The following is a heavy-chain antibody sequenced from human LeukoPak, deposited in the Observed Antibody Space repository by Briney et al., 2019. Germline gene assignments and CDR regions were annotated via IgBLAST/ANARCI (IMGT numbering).Heavy chain of an antibody. D-gene: IGHD3-10*01. CDR3: ARGRPDGSGSYYKFDP. Sequence: SETLSLTCTVSGSSISSSSYYWGWIRQPPGKGLEWIGSIYYSGSTYYNPSLKSRVTISVDTSKNQFSLKLSSVTAADTAVYYCARGRPDGSGSYYKFDPWGQGTLVTVSS. CDR1: GSSISSSSYY. V-gene: IGHV4-39*01. J-gene: IGHJ5*02. CDR2: IYYSGST.